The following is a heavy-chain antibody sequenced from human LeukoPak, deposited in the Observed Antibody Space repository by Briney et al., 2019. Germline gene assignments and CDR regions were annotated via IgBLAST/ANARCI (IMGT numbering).Heavy chain of an antibody. J-gene: IGHJ6*02. CDR3: RGDSSGYYSDYGMDV. CDR2: IISKAYGGTT. D-gene: IGHD3-22*01. Sequence: GSLRLSCTASGFTFGDYAMSWVRQAPGKGLEWVSFIISKAYGGTTEYAASVKGRFTISRDDSKSIAYLQMNSLKTEDTAVYYCRGDSSGYYSDYGMDVWGQGTTVTVSS. CDR1: GFTFGDYA. V-gene: IGHV3-49*04.